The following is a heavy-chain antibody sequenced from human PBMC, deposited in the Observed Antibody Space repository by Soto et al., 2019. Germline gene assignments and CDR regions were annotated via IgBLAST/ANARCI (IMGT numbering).Heavy chain of an antibody. CDR2: IYYSGDT. D-gene: IGHD3-10*02. CDR3: ARHVRPDTTPRRDWFGT. Sequence: SETLSLTCTVSSGSISSSSYYWGWIRQPPGKGLEWIGSIYYSGDTYHNPSLKSRVTMSVDTSMNQFALRLNSVTAADTAVYYCARHVRPDTTPRRDWFGTWGEGTLVTVSS. CDR1: SGSISSSSYY. V-gene: IGHV4-39*01. J-gene: IGHJ5*02.